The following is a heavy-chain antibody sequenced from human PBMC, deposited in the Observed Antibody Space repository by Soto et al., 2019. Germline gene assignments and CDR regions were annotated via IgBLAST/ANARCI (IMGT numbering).Heavy chain of an antibody. CDR3: TTLSYLYYDGMDV. Sequence: PGESLKISCAASGFTFSNAWMNWVRQGPGKGLEWLGRIKSKVDGGTADYGAATKGRFNISRDDLKNMLYLQMNSLKPDDTAVYYCTTLSYLYYDGMDVWGQGTTVTVSS. D-gene: IGHD2-2*01. J-gene: IGHJ6*02. CDR2: IKSKVDGGTA. V-gene: IGHV3-15*01. CDR1: GFTFSNAW.